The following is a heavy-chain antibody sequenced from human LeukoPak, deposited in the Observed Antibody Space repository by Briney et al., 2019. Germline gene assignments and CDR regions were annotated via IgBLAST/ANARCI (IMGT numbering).Heavy chain of an antibody. Sequence: ASVKVSCKASGYTFTGYYMHWVRQAPGQGLEWMGWINPNSGGTNYAQKFQGRVTMTRDTSISTAYIELSRLRSDDTAVYYCATRYCSSTSCRPAWGQGTLVTVSS. CDR2: INPNSGGT. J-gene: IGHJ5*02. D-gene: IGHD2-2*01. V-gene: IGHV1-2*02. CDR1: GYTFTGYY. CDR3: ATRYCSSTSCRPA.